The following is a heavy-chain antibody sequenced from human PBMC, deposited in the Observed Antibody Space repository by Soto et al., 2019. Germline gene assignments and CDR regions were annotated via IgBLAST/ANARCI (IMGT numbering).Heavy chain of an antibody. D-gene: IGHD6-13*01. CDR3: ARAGSSSWYEVDY. CDR2: INPNSGGT. V-gene: IGHV1-2*04. J-gene: IGHJ4*02. Sequence: ASVKVSCKASGYTFTGYYMHWVRQAPGQGLEWMGWINPNSGGTNYAQKFQGWVTMTRDTSISTAYMELSSLRAEDTAVYYCARAGSSSWYEVDYWGQGTLVTVSS. CDR1: GYTFTGYY.